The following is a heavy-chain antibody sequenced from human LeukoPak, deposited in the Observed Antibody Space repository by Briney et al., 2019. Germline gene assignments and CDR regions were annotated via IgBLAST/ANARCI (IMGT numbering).Heavy chain of an antibody. D-gene: IGHD3-10*01. CDR2: IYTSGSN. Sequence: SETLSLTCTVSGGSISSYYWSWIRQPAGKGLEWIGRIYTSGSNNYNPSFKRRVTMSVDTYKNQFFLMLSSVIAADTAVYYCAGCEVDYYGTGDYYFYMYVWGKQTTVTIS. V-gene: IGHV4-4*07. CDR1: GGSISSYY. CDR3: AGCEVDYYGTGDYYFYMYV. J-gene: IGHJ6*03.